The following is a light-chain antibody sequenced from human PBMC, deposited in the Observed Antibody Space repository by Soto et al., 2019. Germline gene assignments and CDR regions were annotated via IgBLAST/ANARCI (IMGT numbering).Light chain of an antibody. V-gene: IGLV2-14*01. J-gene: IGLJ1*01. Sequence: QSVLTQPASVSGSPGQSITISCTGTSSDVGGYNYVSWYQQHPGKAPKLMIYEVSNRPSGVSNRFSGSKSGNTASLTISGLQAEDEADYYCSSYTSSSTHYVFGTGTKGTV. CDR3: SSYTSSSTHYV. CDR2: EVS. CDR1: SSDVGGYNY.